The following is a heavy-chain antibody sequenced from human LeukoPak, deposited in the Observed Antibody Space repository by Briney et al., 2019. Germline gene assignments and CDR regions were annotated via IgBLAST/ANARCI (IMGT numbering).Heavy chain of an antibody. V-gene: IGHV1-69*13. CDR1: GGTFSSYA. D-gene: IGHD3-22*01. Sequence: SVKVSCKASGGTFSSYAISWVRQAPGQGLEWMGGIIPIFGTANYAQKFQGRVTITADESTSTAYMELSSLRSEDTAVYYCARESSLNYYDSSGYYRGGETWFDPWGQGTLVTVSS. J-gene: IGHJ5*02. CDR3: ARESSLNYYDSSGYYRGGETWFDP. CDR2: IIPIFGTA.